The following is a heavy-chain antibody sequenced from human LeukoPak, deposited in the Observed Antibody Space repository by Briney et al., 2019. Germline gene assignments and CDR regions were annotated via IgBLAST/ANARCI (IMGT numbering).Heavy chain of an antibody. Sequence: PSETLSLTCTVSGGSISSYYWSWIRQPPGKGLEWIGYIYYSGSTNYNPSLKSRVTISVDTSKNQFSLKLSSVTAADTAVHYCARDIGYGVGWFDPWGQGTLVTVSS. CDR1: GGSISSYY. J-gene: IGHJ5*02. D-gene: IGHD3-3*01. CDR2: IYYSGST. V-gene: IGHV4-59*01. CDR3: ARDIGYGVGWFDP.